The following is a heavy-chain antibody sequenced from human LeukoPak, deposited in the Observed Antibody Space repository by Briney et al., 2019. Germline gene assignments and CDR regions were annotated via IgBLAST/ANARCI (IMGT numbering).Heavy chain of an antibody. J-gene: IGHJ4*02. CDR2: IYYSGST. D-gene: IGHD5-24*01. CDR1: GGSISSGGYY. V-gene: IGHV4-31*03. Sequence: SETLSLTCTVSGGSISSGGYYWSWIRQHPGKGLEWIGYIYYSGSTYYNPSLKTRVTISVNTTKNQFSLKMSSVTAAATAEYYGARGGPDGYNPGHFDYWGQGTLVTVSS. CDR3: ARGGPDGYNPGHFDY.